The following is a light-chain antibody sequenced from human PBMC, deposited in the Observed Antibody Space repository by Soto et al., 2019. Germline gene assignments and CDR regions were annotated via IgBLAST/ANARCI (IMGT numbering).Light chain of an antibody. CDR1: SSDVGGYNY. Sequence: QSVLTQPASMSGSPGQSIAISCTGTSSDVGGYNYVSWYQLHPDKAPKLIIYDVSNRPSGVSNRFSGSKSGNTASLTISGLQPEDEADYYCSSYTSSITRVFGTGTKVTVL. V-gene: IGLV2-14*01. CDR2: DVS. CDR3: SSYTSSITRV. J-gene: IGLJ1*01.